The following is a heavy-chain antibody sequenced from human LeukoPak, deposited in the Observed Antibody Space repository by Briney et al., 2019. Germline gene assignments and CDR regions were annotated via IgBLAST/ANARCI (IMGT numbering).Heavy chain of an antibody. CDR2: ISGTGGDT. D-gene: IGHD1-26*01. V-gene: IGHV3-23*01. J-gene: IGHJ4*02. CDR1: GFIFSNFP. CDR3: ARDWSWAFDY. Sequence: GGSLRLSCAAPGFIFSNFPMTWVRQTPGKGLEGVSSISGTGGDTYYTDSVRGRFTISRDNSKNTLYLQMNSLRDVDTATYYCARDWSWAFDYWGQGTLVTVS.